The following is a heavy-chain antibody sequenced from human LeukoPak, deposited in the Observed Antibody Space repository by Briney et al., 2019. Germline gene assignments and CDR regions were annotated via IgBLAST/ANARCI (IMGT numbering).Heavy chain of an antibody. Sequence: SVKVSCKASGGTFSSYGINWVRQAPGQGLEWMGGIIPIFGTADYAPKFQGRVTITADESTSTAYVELSNLRSEDTAVYYCERVALGRRWLPSSYYYGMDVWGQGTTVTVSS. D-gene: IGHD5-24*01. CDR3: ERVALGRRWLPSSYYYGMDV. CDR2: IIPIFGTA. J-gene: IGHJ6*02. CDR1: GGTFSSYG. V-gene: IGHV1-69*13.